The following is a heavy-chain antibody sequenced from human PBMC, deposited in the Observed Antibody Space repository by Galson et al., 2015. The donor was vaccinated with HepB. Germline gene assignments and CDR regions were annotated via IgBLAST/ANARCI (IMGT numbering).Heavy chain of an antibody. V-gene: IGHV3-7*03. Sequence: SLRFSCAASGFTFSSYWMSWVRQAPGKGLEWVANIKQDGSEKYYVHSVKGRFTISIDNAKNSLYLQMNSLRAEDTAVYYCARAYALGYGGIPFDYWGQGTLVTVSS. D-gene: IGHD4-23*01. CDR3: ARAYALGYGGIPFDY. J-gene: IGHJ4*02. CDR2: IKQDGSEK. CDR1: GFTFSSYW.